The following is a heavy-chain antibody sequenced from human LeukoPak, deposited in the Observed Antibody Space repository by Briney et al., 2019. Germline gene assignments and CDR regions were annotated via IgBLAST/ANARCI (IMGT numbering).Heavy chain of an antibody. J-gene: IGHJ5*02. CDR3: ARADPNASGYFYRFNWFDP. CDR2: IYSSGST. Sequence: SETLSLTCTVSGGSMSSYYWNWVRQPPGKELEWIGNIYSSGSTDYNPSLKSRVTISLDTSKFQFSLRLNSVTAADTAVYYCARADPNASGYFYRFNWFDPWGQGTLVTVSS. V-gene: IGHV4-59*01. D-gene: IGHD3-10*01. CDR1: GGSMSSYY.